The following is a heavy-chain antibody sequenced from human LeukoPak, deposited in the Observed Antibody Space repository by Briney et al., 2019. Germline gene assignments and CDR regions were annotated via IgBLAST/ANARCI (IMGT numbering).Heavy chain of an antibody. CDR1: GGSFSGYY. D-gene: IGHD6-13*01. CDR2: INHSGST. V-gene: IGHV4-34*01. J-gene: IGHJ3*02. Sequence: KPSETLSLTCAVYGGSFSGYYWSWIRQPPGKGLDWIGEINHSGSTNYNPSLKSRVTISVDTSKNQFSLKLSSVTAADTAVYYCARARSSSWYGAGDAFDIWGQGTMVTVSS. CDR3: ARARSSSWYGAGDAFDI.